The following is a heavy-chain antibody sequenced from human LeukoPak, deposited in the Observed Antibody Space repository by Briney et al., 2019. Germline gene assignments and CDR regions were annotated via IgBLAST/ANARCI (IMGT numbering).Heavy chain of an antibody. V-gene: IGHV3-23*01. D-gene: IGHD3-22*01. Sequence: GGSLRLSCAASGFTFSSYAMSWVRQAPGKGLEWVSGISGSGDNTYYADSVKGRSTISRDNSKNTLYVQVNSLGTEDTAAYYCAKGSYYDSSGSFYFDYWGQGTLVTVSS. J-gene: IGHJ4*02. CDR3: AKGSYYDSSGSFYFDY. CDR2: ISGSGDNT. CDR1: GFTFSSYA.